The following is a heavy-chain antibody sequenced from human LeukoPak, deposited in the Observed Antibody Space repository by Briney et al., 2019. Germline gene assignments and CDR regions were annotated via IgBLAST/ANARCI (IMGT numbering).Heavy chain of an antibody. CDR3: ARARWELPYYFDY. CDR1: GVSISSGSYY. D-gene: IGHD1-26*01. Sequence: SQTLSLTCTVSGVSISSGSYYWSWIRQPAGKGLEWIGRIYTSGSTNYNPSLKSRVTISVDTSKNQFSLKLSSVTAADTAVYYCARARWELPYYFDYWGQGTLVTVSS. V-gene: IGHV4-61*02. J-gene: IGHJ4*02. CDR2: IYTSGST.